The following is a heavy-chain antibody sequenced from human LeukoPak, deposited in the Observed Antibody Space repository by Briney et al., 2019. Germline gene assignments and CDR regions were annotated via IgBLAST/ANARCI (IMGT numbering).Heavy chain of an antibody. CDR1: EFTFSNYA. Sequence: PGGSLRLSCAASEFTFSNYAMSWVRQAPGKGLEWVSTISSSGGSAYYADSLRGRFTISRDNSKNTLYLQMNSLRAEDSAVYYCARDPALCGYFDYWGQGTLVTVSS. J-gene: IGHJ4*02. D-gene: IGHD3-16*01. CDR2: ISSSGGSA. CDR3: ARDPALCGYFDY. V-gene: IGHV3-23*01.